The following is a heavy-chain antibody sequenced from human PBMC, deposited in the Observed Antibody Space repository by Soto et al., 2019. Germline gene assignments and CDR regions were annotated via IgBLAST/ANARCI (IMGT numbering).Heavy chain of an antibody. V-gene: IGHV4-59*01. Sequence: SETLSLTCSVSGDSISSSFWSWIRQPPGKELEWIGYISYSGSTTYNPSLKSRITLSVDTSKNQFSLRVASVTAADTAVYYCARGHRAMEYYYYYGMDVWGQGTTVTAP. D-gene: IGHD5-18*01. J-gene: IGHJ6*02. CDR1: GDSISSSF. CDR3: ARGHRAMEYYYYYGMDV. CDR2: ISYSGST.